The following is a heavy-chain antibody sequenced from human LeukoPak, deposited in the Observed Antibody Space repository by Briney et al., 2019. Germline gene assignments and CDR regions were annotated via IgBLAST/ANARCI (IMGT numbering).Heavy chain of an antibody. CDR3: ARDGIVWFGEFRFDY. V-gene: IGHV3-74*01. D-gene: IGHD3-10*01. Sequence: GVSLRLSEVHSLLTLSSYWLLWVRQAPGNVLVGVSRINSHGSSTSYADSVKGRFTISRDNAKNTLYLQMNSLRAEDTAVYYCARDGIVWFGEFRFDYWGQGTLVTVSS. CDR2: INSHGSST. CDR1: LLTLSSYW. J-gene: IGHJ4*02.